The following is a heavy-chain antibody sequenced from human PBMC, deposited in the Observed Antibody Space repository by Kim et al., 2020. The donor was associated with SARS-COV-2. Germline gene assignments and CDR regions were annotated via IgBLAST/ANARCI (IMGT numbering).Heavy chain of an antibody. D-gene: IGHD1-1*01. Sequence: SETLSLTCTVSGASISSYYWSWIRQPPGKGLEWIGYIYYSRSTNYNPSLKSRVTISVDTSKNQISLKLSSVTAADTAVYYCARDNRDNWNGPFDYWGQGT. J-gene: IGHJ4*02. V-gene: IGHV4-59*13. CDR2: IYYSRST. CDR1: GASISSYY. CDR3: ARDNRDNWNGPFDY.